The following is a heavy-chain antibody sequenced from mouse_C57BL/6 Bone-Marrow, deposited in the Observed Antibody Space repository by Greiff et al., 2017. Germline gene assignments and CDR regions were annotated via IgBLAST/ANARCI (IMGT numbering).Heavy chain of an antibody. CDR1: GFTFSSYT. V-gene: IGHV5-9*01. Sequence: EVKLMESGGGLVKPGGSLKLSCAASGFTFSSYTMSWVRQTPEKRLEWVATISGGGGNTYYPDSVKGRFPISRDNAKNTLYLQRSSLRAEDTALYYCASLYYFDYWGQGTTLTVSS. D-gene: IGHD6-2*01. CDR3: ASLYYFDY. J-gene: IGHJ2*01. CDR2: ISGGGGNT.